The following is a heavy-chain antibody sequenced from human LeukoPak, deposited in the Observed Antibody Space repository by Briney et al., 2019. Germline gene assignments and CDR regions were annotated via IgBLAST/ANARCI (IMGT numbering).Heavy chain of an antibody. D-gene: IGHD3-10*01. Sequence: GGSLRLSCAASGFTFSSFVMSWVRQAPGKGLEWVSGISGSGGSTYYADSVKGRFTISRDNSANTLFLQMNNLRAADTAVYYCAKGHYYGSGSLDYWGQGTLVTVSS. CDR3: AKGHYYGSGSLDY. CDR1: GFTFSSFV. J-gene: IGHJ4*02. V-gene: IGHV3-23*01. CDR2: ISGSGGST.